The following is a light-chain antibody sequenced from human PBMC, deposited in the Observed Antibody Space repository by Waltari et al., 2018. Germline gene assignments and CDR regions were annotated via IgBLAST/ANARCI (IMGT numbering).Light chain of an antibody. Sequence: VVLTQSPGTLSLSPGESATLSCRASEKITSSYIAWYQHKPGQAPRLRIYTASYRATGVPDRFSGSGSGTDFVLTISRLEPEDFAVYYCQYYNSAPRTFGQGTKVDIK. J-gene: IGKJ1*01. CDR1: EKITSSY. CDR3: QYYNSAPRT. V-gene: IGKV3-20*01. CDR2: TAS.